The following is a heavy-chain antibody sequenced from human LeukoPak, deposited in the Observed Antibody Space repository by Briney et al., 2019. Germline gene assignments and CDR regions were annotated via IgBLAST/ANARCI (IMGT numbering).Heavy chain of an antibody. Sequence: SQTLSLTCSVSGVSISSVPYYWAWIRQHPGKGLEWIGYIYYSGSTYYNPSLESRVTISVDMSKNQFSLKPSSVTAADTAVYYCARDKGDYFYYGLDVWGKGTTVTVSS. CDR2: IYYSGST. J-gene: IGHJ6*04. D-gene: IGHD5-24*01. CDR3: ARDKGDYFYYGLDV. V-gene: IGHV4-31*03. CDR1: GVSISSVPYY.